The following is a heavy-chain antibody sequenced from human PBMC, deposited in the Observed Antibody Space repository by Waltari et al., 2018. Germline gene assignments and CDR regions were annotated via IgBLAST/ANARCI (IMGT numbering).Heavy chain of an antibody. J-gene: IGHJ3*01. CDR1: GFTFTSNA. CDR3: AGGVIGGGFDV. CDR2: INGYNGDT. Sequence: QVQLVQSGGEVKKPGASVKVSCKTSGFTFTSNAISWVRQAPGQGVEWMGWINGYNGDTNYAGKLQGRLTVTTDSSTSTAYMELRSLRSDDTAVYFCAGGVIGGGFDVWGQGTMVTVSS. V-gene: IGHV1-18*01. D-gene: IGHD3-16*01.